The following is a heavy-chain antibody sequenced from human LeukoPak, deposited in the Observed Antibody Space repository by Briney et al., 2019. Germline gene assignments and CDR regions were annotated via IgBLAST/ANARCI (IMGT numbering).Heavy chain of an antibody. CDR3: ARGREQLDFDY. CDR1: GGSISSYY. CDR2: IYYSGST. D-gene: IGHD6-6*01. V-gene: IGHV4-59*12. Sequence: SETLSLTCTVSGGSISSYYWSWIRQPPGKGLEWIGYIYYSGSTNYNPSLKSRVTISVDRSKNQFSLKLSSVTAADTAVYYCARGREQLDFDYWGQGTLVTVSS. J-gene: IGHJ4*02.